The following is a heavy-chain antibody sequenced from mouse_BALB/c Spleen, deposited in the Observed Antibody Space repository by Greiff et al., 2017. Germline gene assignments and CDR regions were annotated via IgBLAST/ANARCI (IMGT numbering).Heavy chain of an antibody. J-gene: IGHJ4*01. Sequence: EVKLQESGPSLVKPSQTLSLTCSVTGDSITSGYWNWIRKFPGNKLEYMGYISYSGSTYYNPSLKSRISITRDTSKNQYYLQLNSVTTEDTATYYCARYLTTVGAMDYWGQGTSVTVSS. CDR1: GDSITSGY. CDR3: ARYLTTVGAMDY. D-gene: IGHD1-1*01. CDR2: ISYSGST. V-gene: IGHV3-8*02.